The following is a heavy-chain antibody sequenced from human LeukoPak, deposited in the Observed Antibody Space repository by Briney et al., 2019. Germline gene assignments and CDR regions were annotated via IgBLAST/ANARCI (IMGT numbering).Heavy chain of an antibody. CDR3: ARDPRGIAVAGYYYYGMDV. V-gene: IGHV1-69*13. J-gene: IGHJ6*02. CDR1: GYTFTGYY. D-gene: IGHD6-19*01. Sequence: EASVTVSCTASGYTFTGYYMHWVRQAPGQGLEWMGGIIPISGTANYAQKFQGRVTITADESTSTAYMELSSLRSEDTAVYYCARDPRGIAVAGYYYYGMDVWGQGTTVTVSS. CDR2: IIPISGTA.